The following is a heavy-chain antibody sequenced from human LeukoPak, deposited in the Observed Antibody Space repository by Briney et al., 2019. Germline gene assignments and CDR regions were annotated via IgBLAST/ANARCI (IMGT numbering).Heavy chain of an antibody. Sequence: PGGSLRLSCAASGFTFDDYAMHWVRQAPGKGLEWVSGISWNSGSIGYADSVKGRFTISRDNAKNSLYLQMNSLRAEDTALYYCAKGSWFDPWGQRTLVTVSS. J-gene: IGHJ5*02. CDR1: GFTFDDYA. CDR3: AKGSWFDP. CDR2: ISWNSGSI. V-gene: IGHV3-9*01.